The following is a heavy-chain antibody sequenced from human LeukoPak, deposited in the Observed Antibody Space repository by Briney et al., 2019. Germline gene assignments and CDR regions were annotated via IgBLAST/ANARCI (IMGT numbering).Heavy chain of an antibody. D-gene: IGHD3-10*01. V-gene: IGHV5-51*01. Sequence: GESLKISCKGSGYRVSGYWIGWVRQMPGKGLEWMGIIYPGDSDTRYSPSFQGQVTISADKSISTAYLQWSSLKASDTAMYYCARSESGSPFDYWGQGTLVTVSS. CDR3: ARSESGSPFDY. CDR2: IYPGDSDT. J-gene: IGHJ4*02. CDR1: GYRVSGYW.